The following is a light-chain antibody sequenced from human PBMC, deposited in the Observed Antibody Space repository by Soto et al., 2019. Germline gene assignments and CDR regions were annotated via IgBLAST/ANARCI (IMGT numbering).Light chain of an antibody. CDR3: SSYAGNDNWV. CDR1: YSDIGVYDF. CDR2: EVT. J-gene: IGLJ3*02. Sequence: QSVLTQPPSASGSHGQSVTISCTGTYSDIGVYDFVSWYQQYAGKVPTLMIYEVTKRPSGVSDRFSGSKSGNTAFLTVSGLQAEDDSDYYCSSYAGNDNWVFGGGTKLTVL. V-gene: IGLV2-8*01.